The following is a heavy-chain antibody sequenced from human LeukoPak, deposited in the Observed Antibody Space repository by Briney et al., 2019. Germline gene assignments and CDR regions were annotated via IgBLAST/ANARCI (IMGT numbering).Heavy chain of an antibody. J-gene: IGHJ4*02. CDR1: GGSISSYY. CDR2: IYYSGST. Sequence: SETLSLTCTVSGGSISSYYWSWVRQPPGNGLEWIGYIYYSGSTNYNPSLKSRVTISVDTSKNQFSLKLSSVTAADTAVYYCAKLAVAGYYFDYWGQGTLVTVSS. V-gene: IGHV4-59*01. CDR3: AKLAVAGYYFDY. D-gene: IGHD6-19*01.